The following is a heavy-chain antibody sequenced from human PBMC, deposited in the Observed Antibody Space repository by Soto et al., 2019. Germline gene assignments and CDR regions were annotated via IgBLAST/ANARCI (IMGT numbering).Heavy chain of an antibody. J-gene: IGHJ5*02. D-gene: IGHD3-10*01. CDR3: ARGVKRGSGSYYNKKGFDP. CDR1: GGSFSGYY. CDR2: INHSGST. Sequence: SETLSLTCAVYGGSFSGYYWSWIRQPPGKGLEWIGEINHSGSTNYNPSLKSRVTISVDTSKNQFSLKLSSVTAADTAVYYCARGVKRGSGSYYNKKGFDPWGQGTLVTVSS. V-gene: IGHV4-34*01.